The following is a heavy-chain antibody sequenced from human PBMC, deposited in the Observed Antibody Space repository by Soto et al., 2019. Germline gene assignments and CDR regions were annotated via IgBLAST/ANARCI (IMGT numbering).Heavy chain of an antibody. CDR3: ARNPNYFDSPKD. J-gene: IGHJ3*01. V-gene: IGHV3-23*01. D-gene: IGHD3-22*01. Sequence: GSLRLSCAASGFSFSSYAMSWVRQAPGRGLEWVSGISGSGGSTYYADSVKARFTISRDNSKNTVFLQLSSLRLDDTALYYCARNPNYFDSPKDWGQGTMVTVSS. CDR1: GFSFSSYA. CDR2: ISGSGGST.